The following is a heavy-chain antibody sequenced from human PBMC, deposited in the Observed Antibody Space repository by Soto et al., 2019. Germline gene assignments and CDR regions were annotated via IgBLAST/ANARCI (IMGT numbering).Heavy chain of an antibody. CDR2: IKQDGSEK. CDR1: GFTFSSYW. CDR3: VKATLAAADRGHHHYGMDV. Sequence: HPGGSLRLSCAASGFTFSSYWMSWVRQAPGKGLGWVANIKQDGSEKYYVDSVKGRFTISRDNAKNSLYLQMNSLRAEDTAVYYCVKATLAAADRGHHHYGMDVWGLGTTVTVSS. J-gene: IGHJ6*02. V-gene: IGHV3-7*01. D-gene: IGHD6-13*01.